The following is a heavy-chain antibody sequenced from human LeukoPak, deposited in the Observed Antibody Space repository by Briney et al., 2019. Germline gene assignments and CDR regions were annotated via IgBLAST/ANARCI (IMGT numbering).Heavy chain of an antibody. CDR1: GYTFTGYY. CDR2: INPNSGGT. V-gene: IGHV1-2*02. J-gene: IGHJ4*02. D-gene: IGHD6-19*01. CDR3: ARDAPSGERWLV. Sequence: ASVKVSCKASGYTFTGYYMHWVRQAPGQGLDWMGWINPNSGGTNYAQKLQGRVTMTTDTSTSTAYLELRSLRSDDTAVYYCARDAPSGERWLVWRQGTLVTVSS.